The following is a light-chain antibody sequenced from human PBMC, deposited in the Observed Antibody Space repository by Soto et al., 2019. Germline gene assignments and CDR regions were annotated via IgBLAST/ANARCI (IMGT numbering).Light chain of an antibody. CDR1: SSDVGGYKF. CDR3: SSYTTSSTRV. CDR2: EVS. V-gene: IGLV2-14*01. J-gene: IGLJ3*02. Sequence: QSALTQPASVSGSPGQSITISCTGTSSDVGGYKFVSWYQQHPGKAPKLMIYEVSNRPSGVSNRFSGSKSGNTASLTISGLQAEDEADYCCSSYTTSSTRVFGGGTKVTVL.